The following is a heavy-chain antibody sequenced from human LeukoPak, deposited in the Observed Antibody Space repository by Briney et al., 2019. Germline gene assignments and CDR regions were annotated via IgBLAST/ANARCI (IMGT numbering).Heavy chain of an antibody. V-gene: IGHV3-66*02. CDR1: GFTVSSNY. J-gene: IGHJ4*02. CDR3: ARDFPDSSGSDY. D-gene: IGHD3-22*01. CDR2: IYSGGST. Sequence: GGSLRLSCAASGFTVSSNYMSWVRQAPGKGLEWVSVIYSGGSTYYADSVKGRFTISRDNSKNTLYLQMNSLRAEDTAVYYCARDFPDSSGSDYWGQGTLVTVSS.